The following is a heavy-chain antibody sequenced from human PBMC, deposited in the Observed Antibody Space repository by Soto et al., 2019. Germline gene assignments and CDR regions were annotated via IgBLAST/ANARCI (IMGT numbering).Heavy chain of an antibody. D-gene: IGHD3-10*01. CDR1: GGSISSGGYY. V-gene: IGHV4-31*03. CDR2: IYYSGST. Sequence: PSETLSLTCTVSGGSISSGGYYWSWIRQHPGKGLEWIGYIYYSGSTYYKTSLKSRVTKSENTSKKQFSLKLSSETAADTAVYYCARVWFGELLGNWFDPWGQGTLVTVSS. CDR3: ARVWFGELLGNWFDP. J-gene: IGHJ5*02.